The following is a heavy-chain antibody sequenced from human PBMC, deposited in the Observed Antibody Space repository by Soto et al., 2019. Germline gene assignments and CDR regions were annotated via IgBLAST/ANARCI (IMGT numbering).Heavy chain of an antibody. Sequence: GGSLRLSCAASGFTFSSYSMNWVRQAPGKGLEWVSSISSSSSYIYYADSVKGRFTISRGNAKNSLYLQMNSLRAEDTAVYYCARHLGLQVYFDYWGQGTRVTVSS. D-gene: IGHD3-16*01. CDR1: GFTFSSYS. V-gene: IGHV3-21*01. CDR2: ISSSSSYI. CDR3: ARHLGLQVYFDY. J-gene: IGHJ4*02.